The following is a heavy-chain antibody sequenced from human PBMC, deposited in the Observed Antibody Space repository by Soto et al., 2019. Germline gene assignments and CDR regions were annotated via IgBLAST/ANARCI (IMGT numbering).Heavy chain of an antibody. CDR1: GYTFTSYY. J-gene: IGHJ6*02. CDR2: INPSGGST. CDR3: ARDLGSTDYYYYYGMDV. V-gene: IGHV1-46*01. D-gene: IGHD2-2*01. Sequence: QVQLVQSGAEVKKPGASVKVSCKASGYTFTSYYMHWVRQAPGQGLEWMGIINPSGGSTSYAQKFQGRVTMTRDTSTSTVYMELSSLSSEDRAVYYCARDLGSTDYYYYYGMDVWGQGTTVTVSS.